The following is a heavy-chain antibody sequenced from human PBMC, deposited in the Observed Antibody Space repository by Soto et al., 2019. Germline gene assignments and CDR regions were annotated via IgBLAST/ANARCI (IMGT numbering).Heavy chain of an antibody. J-gene: IGHJ4*02. CDR1: GLIFSNYG. CDR2: ISFDGKNR. V-gene: IGHV3-30*18. CDR3: AKRGGVVGGSEHPFFEY. Sequence: QVQLVESGGAGVRPGRSLGLSCQASGLIFSNYGRPWVRQAPGRGLGGVALISFDGKNRNYAASVKGRFTIYRDNPKNTLYLEMNSLRPEDTAFYYCAKRGGVVGGSEHPFFEYWGQGTLVTVSS. D-gene: IGHD2-15*01.